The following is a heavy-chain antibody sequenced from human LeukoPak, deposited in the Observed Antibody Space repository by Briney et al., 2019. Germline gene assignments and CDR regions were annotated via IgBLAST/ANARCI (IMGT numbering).Heavy chain of an antibody. D-gene: IGHD2-15*01. Sequence: SETLSLTCTVSGGSISSSNWWSWVRQPPGKGLEWIGEIYHSGSTNYNPSLKSRVTISVDKSKNQFSLKLSSVTAADTAVYYCARADCSGGSCYRDLYYYMDVWGKGTTVTVSS. CDR2: IYHSGST. CDR3: ARADCSGGSCYRDLYYYMDV. V-gene: IGHV4-4*02. J-gene: IGHJ6*03. CDR1: GGSISSSNW.